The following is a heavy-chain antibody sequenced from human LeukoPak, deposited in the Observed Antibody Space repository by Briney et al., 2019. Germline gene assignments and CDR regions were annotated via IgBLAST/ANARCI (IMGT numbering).Heavy chain of an antibody. Sequence: GGSLRLSCAASGFTFSSYGMHWVRQAPGKGLEWVAVISYDGSNKYYADSVKGRFTISRDNSKNTLYLQMNSLRAEDTAVYYCAKGGGVTVTCFDYWGQGTLVTVSS. D-gene: IGHD4-17*01. J-gene: IGHJ4*02. CDR2: ISYDGSNK. CDR3: AKGGGVTVTCFDY. CDR1: GFTFSSYG. V-gene: IGHV3-30*18.